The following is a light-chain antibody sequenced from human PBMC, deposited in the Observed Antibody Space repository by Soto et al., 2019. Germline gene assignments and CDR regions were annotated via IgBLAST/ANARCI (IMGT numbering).Light chain of an antibody. V-gene: IGKV1-39*01. Sequence: DIQMTQSPSSLSAYVGDRVTITCRASQIISTYLNWYQQKPGKAPKLLICAASSLQSGVPSRFSGSGSGTDFTLTISSLQPEDFATYYCQQTYSTPRTFGPGTRVDFK. CDR1: QIISTY. CDR2: AAS. CDR3: QQTYSTPRT. J-gene: IGKJ3*01.